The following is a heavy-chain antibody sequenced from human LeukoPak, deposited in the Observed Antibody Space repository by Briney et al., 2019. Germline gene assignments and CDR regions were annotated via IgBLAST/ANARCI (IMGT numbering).Heavy chain of an antibody. Sequence: GGSLRLSCAASGFTFSSYEMNWVRQAPGKGLEWVSSISSSSSYTYYADSVKGRFTISRDNAKNSLYLQMNSLRAEDTAVYYCARAPYCSSTSCHIFDYWGQGTLVTVSS. CDR1: GFTFSSYE. CDR3: ARAPYCSSTSCHIFDY. D-gene: IGHD2-2*01. J-gene: IGHJ4*02. V-gene: IGHV3-21*01. CDR2: ISSSSSYT.